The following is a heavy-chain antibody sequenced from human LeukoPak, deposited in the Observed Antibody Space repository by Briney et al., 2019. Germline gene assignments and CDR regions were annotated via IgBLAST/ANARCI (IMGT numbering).Heavy chain of an antibody. CDR2: IYHSGST. Sequence: SETLSLTCTVSGGSISSGGYSWSWIRQPPGKGLEWIGYIYHSGSTYYNPSLKSRVTISVDRSKNQFSLKLSSVTAADTAVYYCARLFWDAFDIWGQGTMVTVSS. V-gene: IGHV4-30-2*01. CDR3: ARLFWDAFDI. J-gene: IGHJ3*02. CDR1: GGSISSGGYS. D-gene: IGHD2-21*01.